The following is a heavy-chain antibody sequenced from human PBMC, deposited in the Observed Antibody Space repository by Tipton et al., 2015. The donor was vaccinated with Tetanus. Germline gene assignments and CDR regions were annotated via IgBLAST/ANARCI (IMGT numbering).Heavy chain of an antibody. V-gene: IGHV4-59*01. CDR2: IFHSGST. Sequence: LRLSCNVSGDSIRRSYWSWIRQPPGKGLEWIGHIFHSGSTNYNPSLKSRVTMSIDTSERQFSLKLTSVTSADTAIYYCVRAKLRRGFSGYLYYDLWGRGTLVTVSS. CDR3: VRAKLRRGFSGYLYYDL. D-gene: IGHD5-12*01. J-gene: IGHJ2*01. CDR1: GDSIRRSY.